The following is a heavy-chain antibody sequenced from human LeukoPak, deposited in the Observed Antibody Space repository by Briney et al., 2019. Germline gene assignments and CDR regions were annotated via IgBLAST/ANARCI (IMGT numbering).Heavy chain of an antibody. Sequence: SETLSLTCTVSGGSISPYYWTWIRQPPGNGLEWIGNIYNGVPTFFNPSLKSRVTLSVDTSKTQFSLQLASVTAADTAVYYCVQTTGWPGFDYWGQGILVTVSS. J-gene: IGHJ4*02. CDR3: VQTTGWPGFDY. CDR1: GGSISPYY. D-gene: IGHD3-9*01. CDR2: IYNGVPT. V-gene: IGHV4-4*09.